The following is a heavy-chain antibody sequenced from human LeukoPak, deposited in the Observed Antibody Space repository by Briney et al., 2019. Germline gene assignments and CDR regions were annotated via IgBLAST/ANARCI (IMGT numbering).Heavy chain of an antibody. J-gene: IGHJ4*02. Sequence: ASVKVSCKASGYTFTGYYMHWVRQAPGQGLEWMGWINPNSGGTNYAQKFQGRVTMTRDTSISTAYMELSRPRSDDTAVYYCARVGPGGREYYFDYWGQGTLVTVSS. CDR1: GYTFTGYY. CDR2: INPNSGGT. CDR3: ARVGPGGREYYFDY. V-gene: IGHV1-2*02. D-gene: IGHD3-16*01.